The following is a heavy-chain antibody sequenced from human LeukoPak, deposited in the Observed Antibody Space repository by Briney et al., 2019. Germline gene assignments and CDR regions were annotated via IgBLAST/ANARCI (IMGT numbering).Heavy chain of an antibody. CDR2: IYYRGSP. CDR1: GGSISSYY. D-gene: IGHD3-10*01. Sequence: PSETLSLTCSVSGGSISSYYWSWIRQPPGKGLEWVGYIYYRGSPNYNPSLKSRVTISVDTSKNQFSLKLSSVTAADTAVYYCASDGSGEAFDIWGQGTMVTVSS. J-gene: IGHJ3*02. CDR3: ASDGSGEAFDI. V-gene: IGHV4-59*08.